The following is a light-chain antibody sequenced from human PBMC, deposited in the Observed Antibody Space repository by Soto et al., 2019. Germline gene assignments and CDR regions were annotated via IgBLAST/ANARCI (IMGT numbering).Light chain of an antibody. CDR3: QQRSNWPIT. J-gene: IGKJ5*01. CDR1: QTVSNNY. V-gene: IGKV3-11*01. CDR2: GAS. Sequence: EIVLKQSPGTLSLSPGERAILSCRASQTVSNNYLAWCQQKPGQAPRLLIYGASNRATGIPARFSGSGSGTDFTLTISSLEPEDFAVYYCQQRSNWPITFGQGTLLEI.